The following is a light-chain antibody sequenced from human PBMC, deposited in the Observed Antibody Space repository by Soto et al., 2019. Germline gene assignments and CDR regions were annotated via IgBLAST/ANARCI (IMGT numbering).Light chain of an antibody. J-gene: IGKJ5*01. CDR2: DAY. CDR3: QQRHMWPIT. V-gene: IGKV3-11*01. CDR1: QSFRGL. Sequence: EIVLTQSPVTLSLAPVERATLSCRAIQSFRGLLAWYQQKPGQAPRLLIYDAYNRATGIPPRFSGSGSGTDFTLTISSLEPEDSAVYYCQQRHMWPITFGQGTRLEIK.